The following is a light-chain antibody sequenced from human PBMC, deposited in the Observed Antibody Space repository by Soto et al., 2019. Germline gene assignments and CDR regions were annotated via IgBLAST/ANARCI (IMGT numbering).Light chain of an antibody. Sequence: DIQLIQSPSFLSASVGDRVTITCRASQGISSYLAWYQQKPGKAPNLLIYAASTLQSGVPSRFSGSGSGTEFTLTISSLQPEDFATYYCQQLNSYPITFGQGTRLEIK. V-gene: IGKV1-9*01. CDR1: QGISSY. CDR2: AAS. J-gene: IGKJ5*01. CDR3: QQLNSYPIT.